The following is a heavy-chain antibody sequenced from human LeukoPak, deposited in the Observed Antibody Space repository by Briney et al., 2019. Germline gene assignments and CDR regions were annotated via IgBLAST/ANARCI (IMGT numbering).Heavy chain of an antibody. Sequence: SETLSLTCAVYGGSFSGYYSSWIRQPPGKGLEWIGEINHSGSTNYNPSLKSRVTISVDTSKNQFSLKLSSVTAADTAVYYCARGSPYYDILTAPTRNFDYWGQGTLVTVSS. CDR2: INHSGST. D-gene: IGHD3-9*01. CDR1: GGSFSGYY. J-gene: IGHJ4*02. V-gene: IGHV4-34*01. CDR3: ARGSPYYDILTAPTRNFDY.